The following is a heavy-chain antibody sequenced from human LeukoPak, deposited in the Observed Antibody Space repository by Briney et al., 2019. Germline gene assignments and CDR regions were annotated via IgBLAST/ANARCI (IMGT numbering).Heavy chain of an antibody. CDR1: GLTFDDYA. CDR2: LKQDGSEK. Sequence: GGSLRLSCAASGLTFDDYAMHWVRQAPGKGLEWVANLKQDGSEKHFADSVKGRFTISRDNAENSLYLQMNSLRAEDTAMYYCARGTIAAPGTDYWGQGTLVTVSS. CDR3: ARGTIAAPGTDY. V-gene: IGHV3-7*01. D-gene: IGHD6-13*01. J-gene: IGHJ4*02.